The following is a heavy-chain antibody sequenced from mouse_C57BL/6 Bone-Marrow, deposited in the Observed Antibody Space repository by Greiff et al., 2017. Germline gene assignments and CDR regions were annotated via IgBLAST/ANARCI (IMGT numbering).Heavy chain of an antibody. CDR1: GYTFTSYW. CDR3: ATGGNYAWFAY. Sequence: QVQLQQSGAELAQPGASVKLSCKASGYTFTSYWMHWVKQRPGQGLEWIGYINPSSGYTKYNQKFKDKATLTADTSSSTAYMQLSSLTYEDSAVYYCATGGNYAWFAYWGQGTLVTVSA. D-gene: IGHD2-1*01. V-gene: IGHV1-7*01. J-gene: IGHJ3*01. CDR2: INPSSGYT.